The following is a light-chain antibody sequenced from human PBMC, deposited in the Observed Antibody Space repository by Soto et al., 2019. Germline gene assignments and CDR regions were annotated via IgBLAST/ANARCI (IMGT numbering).Light chain of an antibody. J-gene: IGLJ2*01. Sequence: QSALTQPASVSGSPGQSITISCTGTTSDVGGYIYVSWYQQHPGKAPKLILYEVSNRPSGISNRFSGSKSGNTASLAISGLQAEDEADYYCSSYTSSSSVVFGGGTKLTVL. V-gene: IGLV2-14*01. CDR3: SSYTSSSSVV. CDR2: EVS. CDR1: TSDVGGYIY.